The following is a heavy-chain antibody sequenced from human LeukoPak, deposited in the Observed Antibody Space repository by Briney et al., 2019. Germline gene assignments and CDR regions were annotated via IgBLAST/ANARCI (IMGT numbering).Heavy chain of an antibody. Sequence: VRSLRLSCAASGFTFSSYWMSWVRQAPGKGLEWVANIKQDGSEKYYVDSVKGRFTISRDNAKNSLYVQMSSLRAEDTAVYYCVRGYWYFDLWGRGTLVTVSS. CDR3: VRGYWYFDL. V-gene: IGHV3-7*01. J-gene: IGHJ2*01. CDR2: IKQDGSEK. CDR1: GFTFSSYW.